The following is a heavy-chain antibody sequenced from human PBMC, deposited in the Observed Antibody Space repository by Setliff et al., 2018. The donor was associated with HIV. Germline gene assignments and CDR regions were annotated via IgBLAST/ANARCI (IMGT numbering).Heavy chain of an antibody. Sequence: SETLSLTCIVSGGSLNTYYWTWIRQPAGKGLEWIGRIYASGSTNYNPSLKSRLTMSVEMSKNQFSLKLTSVTAADTAVYYCARENYDNTVYGVFDIWGQGTMVTVSS. V-gene: IGHV4-4*07. CDR2: IYASGST. CDR1: GGSLNTYY. J-gene: IGHJ3*02. CDR3: ARENYDNTVYGVFDI. D-gene: IGHD3-22*01.